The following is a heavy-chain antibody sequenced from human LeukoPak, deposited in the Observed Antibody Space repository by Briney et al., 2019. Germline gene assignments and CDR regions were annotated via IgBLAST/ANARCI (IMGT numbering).Heavy chain of an antibody. CDR3: ARGGAYCSGGSCNVFDY. Sequence: SETLSLTCAVYGGSFSGYYWSWIRQPPGKGLEWIGEINHSRSTNYNPSLKSRVTISVDTSKNQFSLKLSSVTAADTAVYYCARGGAYCSGGSCNVFDYWGQGTLVTVSS. J-gene: IGHJ4*02. V-gene: IGHV4-34*01. CDR1: GGSFSGYY. CDR2: INHSRST. D-gene: IGHD2-15*01.